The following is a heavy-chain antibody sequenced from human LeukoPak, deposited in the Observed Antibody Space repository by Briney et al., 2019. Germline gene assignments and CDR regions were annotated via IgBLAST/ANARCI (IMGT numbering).Heavy chain of an antibody. J-gene: IGHJ6*03. CDR1: GGTFSSYA. Sequence: SVKVSCKASGGTFSSYAISWERQAPGQGLEWMGGIIPIFGTANYAQKFQGRVTITTDESTSTAYMELSSLRSEDTAVYYCARGNEAAAVNYYYYYYMDVWGKGTTVTVSS. CDR2: IIPIFGTA. V-gene: IGHV1-69*05. CDR3: ARGNEAAAVNYYYYYYMDV. D-gene: IGHD6-13*01.